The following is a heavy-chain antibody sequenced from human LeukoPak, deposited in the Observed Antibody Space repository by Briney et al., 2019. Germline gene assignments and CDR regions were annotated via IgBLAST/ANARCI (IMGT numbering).Heavy chain of an antibody. V-gene: IGHV4-34*01. CDR1: GGSFRGYY. CDR2: INHSGST. CDR3: ARTPTYYYDSSGRLDY. Sequence: KSSETLSLTCAVYGGSFRGYYWSWIRQPPGKGLDLIGEINHSGSTNYNPSLKSRVTISVDPSKNQFSLKLSSVTAADTAVYYCARTPTYYYDSSGRLDYWRQGTLVTVSS. D-gene: IGHD3-22*01. J-gene: IGHJ4*02.